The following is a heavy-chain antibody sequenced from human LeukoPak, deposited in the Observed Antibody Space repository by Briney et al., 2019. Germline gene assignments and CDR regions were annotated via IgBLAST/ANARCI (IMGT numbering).Heavy chain of an antibody. CDR2: IYSGGST. CDR3: APGGSGSYFEC. J-gene: IGHJ4*02. Sequence: GGSLRLSCAASGFSVSSNYMSWVRQAPGKGLECVSVIYSGGSTYYTDSVKGRFIISRDNSKNILYLQMNSLRAEDTAVYYCAPGGSGSYFECWGQGTMVTVSS. D-gene: IGHD3-10*01. V-gene: IGHV3-53*01. CDR1: GFSVSSNY.